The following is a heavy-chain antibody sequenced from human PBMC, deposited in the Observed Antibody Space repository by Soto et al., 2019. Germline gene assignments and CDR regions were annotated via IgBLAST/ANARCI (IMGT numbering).Heavy chain of an antibody. CDR3: AKVVEVGATRLAADYYYGMDV. D-gene: IGHD1-26*01. CDR2: ISGSGGST. J-gene: IGHJ6*02. V-gene: IGHV3-23*01. CDR1: GFTFSSYA. Sequence: PGGSLRLSCAASGFTFSSYAMSWVRQAPGKGLEWVSAISGSGGSTYYADSVKGRFTISRDNSKNTLYLQMNSLRAEDTAVYYCAKVVEVGATRLAADYYYGMDVWGQGTTVTVSS.